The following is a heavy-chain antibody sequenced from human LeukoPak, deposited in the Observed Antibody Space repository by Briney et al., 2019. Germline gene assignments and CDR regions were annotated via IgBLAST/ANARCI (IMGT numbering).Heavy chain of an antibody. J-gene: IGHJ4*02. CDR3: ARRRVVYGDYSLDY. D-gene: IGHD4-17*01. Sequence: SETLSLTCTVSGVSISSYYWSWIRQPAGKGLEWIGRIYTSGSTNYNPSLKSRVTISVDTSKNQFSLKLSSVTAADTAVYYCARRRVVYGDYSLDYWGQGTLVTVSS. V-gene: IGHV4-4*07. CDR2: IYTSGST. CDR1: GVSISSYY.